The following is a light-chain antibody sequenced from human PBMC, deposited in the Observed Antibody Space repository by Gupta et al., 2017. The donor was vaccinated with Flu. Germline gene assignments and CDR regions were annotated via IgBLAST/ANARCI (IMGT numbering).Light chain of an antibody. CDR2: EVS. J-gene: IGLJ1*01. V-gene: IGLV2-23*02. CDR1: SRDVGTYNL. CDR3: CSYAGSSTLV. Sequence: QSALTQTASVSGSPGQSITISCTGTSRDVGTYNLVSWYQHHPGKVPTLLIYEVSKRPSGVSYRFSGSKSGNTASLTISGLQTDDEAHYYCCSYAGSSTLVFGTGAEVTVL.